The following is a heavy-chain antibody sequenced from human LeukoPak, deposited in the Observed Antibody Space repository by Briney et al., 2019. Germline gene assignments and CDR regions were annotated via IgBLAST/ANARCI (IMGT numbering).Heavy chain of an antibody. CDR3: ASSIAVAGTGFDY. Sequence: GASVKVSCKASGYTFSYYYMHWVRQAPGQGLEWMGWINPNSGGTNYAQKFQGRVTMTRDTSISTAYMELSRLRSDDTAVYYCASSIAVAGTGFDYWGQGTLVTVSS. CDR2: INPNSGGT. D-gene: IGHD6-19*01. J-gene: IGHJ4*02. CDR1: GYTFSYYY. V-gene: IGHV1-2*02.